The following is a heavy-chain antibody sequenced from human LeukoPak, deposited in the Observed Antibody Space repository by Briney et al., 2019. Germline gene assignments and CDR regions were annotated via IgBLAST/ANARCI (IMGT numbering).Heavy chain of an antibody. CDR2: IIPIFGTA. V-gene: IGHV1-69*06. CDR3: ARDFLYYDSSGYYYAAGETGFDY. CDR1: GYTFTSYG. D-gene: IGHD3-22*01. J-gene: IGHJ4*02. Sequence: SVKVSCKASGYTFTSYGISWVRQAPGQGLEWMGGIIPIFGTANYAQKFQGRVTITADKSTSTAYMELSSLRSEDTAVYYCARDFLYYDSSGYYYAAGETGFDYWGQGTLVTVSS.